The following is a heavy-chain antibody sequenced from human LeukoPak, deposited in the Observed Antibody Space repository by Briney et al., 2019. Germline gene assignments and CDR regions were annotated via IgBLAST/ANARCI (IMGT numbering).Heavy chain of an antibody. D-gene: IGHD3-9*01. J-gene: IGHJ4*02. CDR3: ARVTGGYFDWLLSGGYFDY. Sequence: ASVKVSCKASGYTFTSYDINWVRQATGQGLEWMGWMNPSSGNTGYAQKFQGRVTMTRNTSISTAYMELSSLRSEDTAVYYCARVTGGYFDWLLSGGYFDYWGQGTLVTVSS. CDR1: GYTFTSYD. V-gene: IGHV1-8*01. CDR2: MNPSSGNT.